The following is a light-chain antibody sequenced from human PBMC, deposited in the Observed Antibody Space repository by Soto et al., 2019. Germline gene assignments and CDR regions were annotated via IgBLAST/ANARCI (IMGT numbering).Light chain of an antibody. Sequence: EIVLTQSPGTLSLFPGETAALSCRASQSVNSNYLPCYQLGYGQAPRLLIYGASIRATGIPDRFSGSGSGTDFTLTISGLEPEDFAMYYCQQYGGSAPITFGQGTRLEIE. CDR1: QSVNSNY. V-gene: IGKV3-20*01. J-gene: IGKJ5*01. CDR3: QQYGGSAPIT. CDR2: GAS.